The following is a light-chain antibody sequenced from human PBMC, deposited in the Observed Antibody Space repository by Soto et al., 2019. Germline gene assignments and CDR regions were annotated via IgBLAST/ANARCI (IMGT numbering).Light chain of an antibody. CDR1: QGISSA. CDR2: DVS. Sequence: AIQLTQSPSSLSASVGDRVTITCRASQGISSALAWYQQRPGQAPKLLIYDVSSLESGVPSRFSGSGSGTDFTLTISGLHPEDFTTYYCQQFKTYPFTFGPGTKVDIK. J-gene: IGKJ3*01. CDR3: QQFKTYPFT. V-gene: IGKV1-13*02.